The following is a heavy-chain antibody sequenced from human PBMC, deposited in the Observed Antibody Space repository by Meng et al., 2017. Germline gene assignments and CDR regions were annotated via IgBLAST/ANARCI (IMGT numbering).Heavy chain of an antibody. CDR2: IDYGGST. CDR1: GDSVTVGSHY. CDR3: ARTRGDYYFDY. J-gene: IGHJ4*02. V-gene: IGHV4-61*01. D-gene: IGHD3-16*01. Sequence: QAALQESGPGLVGPSGTLSLTCTCSGDSVTVGSHYWSWIRRPPGKGLEWIGYIDYGGSTSYNPSLRSRVTISVDTSNNQFSLKLSSVTAADTAVFYCARTRGDYYFDYWGQGTLVTVSS.